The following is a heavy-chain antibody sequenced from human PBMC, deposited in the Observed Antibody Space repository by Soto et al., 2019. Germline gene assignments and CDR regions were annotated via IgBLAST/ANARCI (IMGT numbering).Heavy chain of an antibody. CDR1: GYAFSSGGYY. Sequence: TLSLTCTVYGYAFSSGGYYWSWIRQPPEKGLEWIGEINHSGSTNYNPSLKSRVTISVDTSKNQFSLKLSSVTAADTAVYYCARGHMKMPYYYYGMDVWGQGTTVTVSS. CDR3: ARGHMKMPYYYYGMDV. V-gene: IGHV4-34*01. J-gene: IGHJ6*02. D-gene: IGHD2-2*01. CDR2: INHSGST.